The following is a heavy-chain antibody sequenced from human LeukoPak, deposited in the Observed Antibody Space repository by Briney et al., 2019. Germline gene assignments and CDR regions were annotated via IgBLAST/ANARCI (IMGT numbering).Heavy chain of an antibody. D-gene: IGHD3-16*01. J-gene: IGHJ4*02. V-gene: IGHV3-23*01. CDR1: GFTFSSYA. CDR3: ANHIMITFGGVLYFDY. CDR2: ISGSGGST. Sequence: PGGSLRLSCAASGFTFSSYAMSWVRQAPGKGLESVSAISGSGGSTYYADSVKGRFTISRDNSKNTLYLQMNSLRAEDTAVYYCANHIMITFGGVLYFDYWGQGTLVTVSS.